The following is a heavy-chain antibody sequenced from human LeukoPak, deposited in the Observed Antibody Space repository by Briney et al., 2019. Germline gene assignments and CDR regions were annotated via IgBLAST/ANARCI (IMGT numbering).Heavy chain of an antibody. V-gene: IGHV4-59*08. CDR3: ARRFAYSSSSYFDY. Sequence: KPSESLSLTRRVSGGAVSCYSLGWVRESPGEGVGGVGYVYYTGSTNYHPSLKSRVTMFEDKSKNQFCLRLYSVTVADTAVYYCARRFAYSSSSYFDYWGQGSLVAVS. CDR2: VYYTGST. D-gene: IGHD6-6*01. J-gene: IGHJ4*02. CDR1: GGAVSCYS.